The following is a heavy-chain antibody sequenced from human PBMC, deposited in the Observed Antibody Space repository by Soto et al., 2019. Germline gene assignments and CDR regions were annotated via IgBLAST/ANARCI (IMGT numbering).Heavy chain of an antibody. J-gene: IGHJ4*02. CDR1: GFTFSSYA. V-gene: IGHV3-30-3*01. D-gene: IGHD2-15*01. CDR3: ARVPSSSGRAHFDY. Sequence: QVQLVESGGGVVQPGRSLRLSCAASGFTFSSYAMHWVRQAPGKGLEWVAVISSDGSNKYYADSVKGRFTISRDNSKNTLYLQMNSLRAEDTAVYYCARVPSSSGRAHFDYWGQGTLVTVSS. CDR2: ISSDGSNK.